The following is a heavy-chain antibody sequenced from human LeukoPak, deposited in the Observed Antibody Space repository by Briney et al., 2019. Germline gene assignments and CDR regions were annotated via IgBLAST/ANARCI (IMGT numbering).Heavy chain of an antibody. J-gene: IGHJ4*02. CDR1: GGSISSSNW. Sequence: PSGTLSLTCAVSGGSISSSNWWSGVRQPPGKGLEWIGEIYHSGSTNYNPSLKSRVTISVDKSKNQFSLKLSSVTAADTAVYYCARQHCSGGSCYYGHDYWGQGTLVTVSS. CDR2: IYHSGST. D-gene: IGHD2-15*01. CDR3: ARQHCSGGSCYYGHDY. V-gene: IGHV4-4*02.